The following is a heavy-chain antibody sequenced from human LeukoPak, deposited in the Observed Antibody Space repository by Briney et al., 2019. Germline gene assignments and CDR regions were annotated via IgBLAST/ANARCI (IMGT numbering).Heavy chain of an antibody. J-gene: IGHJ3*02. CDR1: GFTFSSYW. V-gene: IGHV3-7*01. D-gene: IGHD3-16*01. CDR2: IKQDGSEK. CDR3: ARGRGSSVFDAFDI. Sequence: GGSLRLSCAASGFTFSSYWMSWVRQAPGKGLEWVANIKQDGSEKYYVDSVKGRFTISRDNAKNSLYLQMNSLRAEDTAVYYCARGRGSSVFDAFDIWGQGTMVTVSS.